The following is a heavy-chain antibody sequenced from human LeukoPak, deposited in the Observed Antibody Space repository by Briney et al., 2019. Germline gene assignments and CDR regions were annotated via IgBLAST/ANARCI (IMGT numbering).Heavy chain of an antibody. D-gene: IGHD1-1*01. V-gene: IGHV1-18*01. CDR3: ARDGRRRAFDY. J-gene: IGHJ4*02. Sequence: GASVKVSCKASGYTFTRYGISWVRQAPGQGLEWMGWIDTYNGDANYAQKVQGRVTMTTDTSTSTAYMELRSLRSEDTAVYYCARDGRRRAFDYWGQGTLVTVSS. CDR1: GYTFTRYG. CDR2: IDTYNGDA.